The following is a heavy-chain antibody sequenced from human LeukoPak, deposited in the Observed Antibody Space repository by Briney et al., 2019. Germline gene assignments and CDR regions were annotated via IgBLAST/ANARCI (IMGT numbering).Heavy chain of an antibody. CDR1: GGTFSSYT. J-gene: IGHJ1*01. CDR3: ARQDSSGYSY. Sequence: ASVKVSCKASGGTFSSYTISWVRQAPGQGLEWMGRIIPILGIANYAQKFQGRVTITADKSTSTAYMELNSLRSEDTAVYYCARQDSSGYSYWRQGTLVTVSS. V-gene: IGHV1-69*02. D-gene: IGHD3-22*01. CDR2: IIPILGIA.